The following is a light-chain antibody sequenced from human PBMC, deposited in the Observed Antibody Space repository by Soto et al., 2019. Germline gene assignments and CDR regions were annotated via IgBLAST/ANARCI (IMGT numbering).Light chain of an antibody. CDR1: QSVSSSF. CDR2: GAS. J-gene: IGKJ1*01. V-gene: IGKV3-20*01. Sequence: EIVLTQSPGTLSLSPGERATLSCRASQSVSSSFLAWYQQKPGQAPRLLIYGASNRAAGIPDRFSGSGSGTEFTLTISSLQSEDFAVYYCQQYSNWPPGTFGQGTKVDIK. CDR3: QQYSNWPPGT.